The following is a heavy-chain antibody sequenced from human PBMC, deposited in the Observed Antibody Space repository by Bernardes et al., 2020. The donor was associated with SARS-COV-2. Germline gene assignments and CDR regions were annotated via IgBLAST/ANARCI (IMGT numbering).Heavy chain of an antibody. CDR1: GFTFDDYA. J-gene: IGHJ5*02. V-gene: IGHV3-9*01. CDR2: ISWNSGSI. Sequence: SLRLSCAASGFTFDDYAMHWVRQAPGKGLEWVSGISWNSGSIGYADSVKGRFTISRDNAKNSLYLQMNSLRAEDTALYYCAKDRIAAVWGWFDPWGQGTLVTVSS. CDR3: AKDRIAAVWGWFDP. D-gene: IGHD6-13*01.